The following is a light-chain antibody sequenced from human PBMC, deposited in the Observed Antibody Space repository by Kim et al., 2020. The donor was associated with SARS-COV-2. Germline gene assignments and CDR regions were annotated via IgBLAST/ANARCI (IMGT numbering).Light chain of an antibody. CDR2: LESDGSH. Sequence: QLVLTQSPSASASLGASVKLTCTLSSGHSTYAIAWLQQQPERGPRYLMKLESDGSHNKGDGIPDRFSGSSSGAERYLSISSLQSEDEADYYCQTWDTGIRVFGGGTKVTVL. CDR3: QTWDTGIRV. V-gene: IGLV4-69*01. J-gene: IGLJ3*02. CDR1: SGHSTYA.